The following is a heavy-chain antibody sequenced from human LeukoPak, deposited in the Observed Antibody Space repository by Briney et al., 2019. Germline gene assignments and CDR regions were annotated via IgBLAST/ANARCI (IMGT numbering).Heavy chain of an antibody. D-gene: IGHD2-15*01. J-gene: IGHJ4*02. CDR1: GGSISSGGYS. CDR3: ASSGGSRVHDY. CDR2: IYHSGST. Sequence: SQTLSLTCAVSGGSISSGGYSWSWIRQPPGKGLEWIGYIYHSGSTYYNPSLKSRVTISVDRSKNQFSLKLSSVTAADTAVYYCASSGGSRVHDYWGQGTLVTVSS. V-gene: IGHV4-30-2*01.